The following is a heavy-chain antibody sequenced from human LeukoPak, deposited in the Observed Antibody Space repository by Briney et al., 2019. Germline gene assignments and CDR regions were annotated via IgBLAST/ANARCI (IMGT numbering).Heavy chain of an antibody. J-gene: IGHJ4*02. CDR3: TTEGPADYYDSSGYFD. Sequence: GGSLRLSCAASGFSFSSYTMTWVRQAPGKGLEWVGRIKSKTDGGTTDYAAPVKGRFTISRDDSKNTLYLQMNSLKTEDTAVYYCTTEGPADYYDSSGYFDWGQGTLVTVSS. D-gene: IGHD3-22*01. V-gene: IGHV3-15*01. CDR1: GFSFSSYT. CDR2: IKSKTDGGTT.